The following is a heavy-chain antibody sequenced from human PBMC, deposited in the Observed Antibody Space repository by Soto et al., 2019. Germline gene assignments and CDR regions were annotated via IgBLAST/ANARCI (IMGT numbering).Heavy chain of an antibody. D-gene: IGHD4-17*01. CDR1: GGSISSGGYY. J-gene: IGHJ4*02. V-gene: IGHV4-31*03. Sequence: SETLSLTCTVSGGSISSGGYYWSWIRQHPGKGLEWIGYIYYSGSTYYNPSLKSRVTISVDTSKNQFSLKLSSVTAADTAVYYCARGPTVTQAFDYWGQGTLVTVSS. CDR3: ARGPTVTQAFDY. CDR2: IYYSGST.